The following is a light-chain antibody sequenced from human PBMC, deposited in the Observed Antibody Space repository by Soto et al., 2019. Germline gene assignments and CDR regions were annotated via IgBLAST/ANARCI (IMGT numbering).Light chain of an antibody. CDR1: QSITSY. CDR2: AAS. V-gene: IGKV1-39*01. CDR3: QQSYSTPRT. Sequence: DIQMTQSPSSLSALVGDRVTIACRASQSITSYLNWYQQKPGKAPKLLIIAASILQSGVPSRFSGSGSGTDFTLTISSLQPEDFATYYCQQSYSTPRTFGQGTKVDIK. J-gene: IGKJ1*01.